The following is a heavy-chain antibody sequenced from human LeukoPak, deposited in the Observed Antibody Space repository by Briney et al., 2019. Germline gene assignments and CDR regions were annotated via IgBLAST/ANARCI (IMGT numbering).Heavy chain of an antibody. CDR2: INPSDGTT. Sequence: ASVTVSFKSSGYTFISYYMHRVRQAPGQGLEWMGLINPSDGTTNYAQKFQGRLTITMDTSTTTVYMELNSLKSEDTAVYSCARGPQWLAPLDYWGQGTLVTVSS. J-gene: IGHJ4*02. V-gene: IGHV1-46*01. CDR3: ARGPQWLAPLDY. CDR1: GYTFISYY. D-gene: IGHD6-19*01.